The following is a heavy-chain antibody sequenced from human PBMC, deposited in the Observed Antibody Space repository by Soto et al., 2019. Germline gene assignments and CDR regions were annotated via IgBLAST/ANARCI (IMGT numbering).Heavy chain of an antibody. Sequence: QVQLVESGGGVVQPGRSLRLSCAASGFPFTSYGMHWVREGPDKGLEWVAIISYDGSDKDYADSVKGRFTISRDNSKNTFYLKRNLLSREDSPLFYFVGCQYYFASRGQGTLDILSS. CDR1: GFPFTSYG. D-gene: IGHD3-10*01. CDR3: VGCQYYFAS. J-gene: IGHJ4*02. CDR2: ISYDGSDK. V-gene: IGHV3-30*03.